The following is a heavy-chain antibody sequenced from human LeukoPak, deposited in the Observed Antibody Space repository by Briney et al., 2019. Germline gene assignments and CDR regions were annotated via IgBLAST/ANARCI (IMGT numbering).Heavy chain of an antibody. CDR3: ASDHSSASYTYYYYYMDV. Sequence: PSETLSLTCTVSGGSISSYYWSWIRQPPGKGLEWIGYIYYSGTINYNPSLKSRVTISVDTSKNQFSLKLRSMTAADTAVYYCASDHSSASYTYYYYYMDVWGKGTTVTVSS. CDR1: GGSISSYY. V-gene: IGHV4-59*01. D-gene: IGHD1-26*01. J-gene: IGHJ6*03. CDR2: IYYSGTI.